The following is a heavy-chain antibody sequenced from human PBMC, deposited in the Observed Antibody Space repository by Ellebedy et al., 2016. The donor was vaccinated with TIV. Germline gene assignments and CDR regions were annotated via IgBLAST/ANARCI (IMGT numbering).Heavy chain of an antibody. V-gene: IGHV3-15*01. J-gene: IGHJ4*02. D-gene: IGHD2-21*01. Sequence: GESLKISCAASGFTFSNAWMSWVRQAPGKGLEWVGRIKSKTDGGTTDYAASVKGRFTNSRDDSKNTLYLQMNSLKTEDTAVYYCTTGSYFHDYWGQGTLVTVSS. CDR1: GFTFSNAW. CDR3: TTGSYFHDY. CDR2: IKSKTDGGTT.